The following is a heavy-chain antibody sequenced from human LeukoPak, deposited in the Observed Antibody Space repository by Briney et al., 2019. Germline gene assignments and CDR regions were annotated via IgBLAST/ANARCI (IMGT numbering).Heavy chain of an antibody. CDR2: IYYSGST. Sequence: SETLSLTCTVSGGSISSGDYYWSWIRQPPGKGLEWIGYIYYSGSTYYNPSLKSRVTISVDTSKNQFSLKLSSVTAADTAVYYCAGYYQNYDSPFQHWGQGTLVTVSS. V-gene: IGHV4-30-4*01. CDR1: GGSISSGDYY. CDR3: AGYYQNYDSPFQH. D-gene: IGHD3-3*01. J-gene: IGHJ1*01.